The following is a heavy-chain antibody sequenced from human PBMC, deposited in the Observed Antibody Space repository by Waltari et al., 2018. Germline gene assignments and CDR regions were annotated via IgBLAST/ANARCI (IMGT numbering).Heavy chain of an antibody. CDR1: GGSISSYY. CDR2: IYYSGST. D-gene: IGHD1-26*01. Sequence: QVQLQESGPGLVKPSETLSLTCTVSGGSISSYYWSWIRQPPGKGLEWIGYIYYSGSTNYNPTLKSRVTISVDTSKNQFSLKLSSVTAADTAVYYCASGIVGATIFDYWGQGTLVTVSS. J-gene: IGHJ4*02. CDR3: ASGIVGATIFDY. V-gene: IGHV4-59*01.